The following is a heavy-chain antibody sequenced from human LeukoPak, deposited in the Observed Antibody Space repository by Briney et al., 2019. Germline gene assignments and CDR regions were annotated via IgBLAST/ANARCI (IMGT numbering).Heavy chain of an antibody. CDR1: GFTFSDYY. D-gene: IGHD3-10*01. CDR3: ARDLSPDYYGSGSYYNRAEYFQH. V-gene: IGHV3-11*01. J-gene: IGHJ1*01. CDR2: ISSSGSTI. Sequence: GGSLRLSCAASGFTFSDYYMSWIRQAPGKGLEWVSYISSSGSTIYYTDSVKGRFTISRDNAKNSLYLQMNSLRAEDTDVYYCARDLSPDYYGSGSYYNRAEYFQHWGQGTLVTVSS.